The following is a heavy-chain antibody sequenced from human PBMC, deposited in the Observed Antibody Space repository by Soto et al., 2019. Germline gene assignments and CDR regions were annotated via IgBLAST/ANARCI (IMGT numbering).Heavy chain of an antibody. J-gene: IGHJ4*02. CDR2: INHSGST. Sequence: LETLSLTCAVYGGSFSGYYWSWIRQPPGKGLEWIGEINHSGSTNYNPSLKSRVTISVDTSKNQFSLRLSSVTAADTAVYYCARGRVGRYSSGRFDYWGQGTLVTVSS. V-gene: IGHV4-34*01. D-gene: IGHD6-19*01. CDR3: ARGRVGRYSSGRFDY. CDR1: GGSFSGYY.